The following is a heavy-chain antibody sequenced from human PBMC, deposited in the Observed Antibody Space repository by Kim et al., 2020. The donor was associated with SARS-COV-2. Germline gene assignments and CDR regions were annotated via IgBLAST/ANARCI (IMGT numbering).Heavy chain of an antibody. CDR3: ARGSGAAAGKSLDY. D-gene: IGHD7-27*01. V-gene: IGHV1-3*01. Sequence: ASVKVSCKTSGYTFTTYSIHWMRQAPGQRLEWLGWINGGSGNTKYSQELQGRITITRDTSASTAHMELSSLRSEDTAVYYCARGSGAAAGKSLDYWGQGTLVTVSS. CDR2: INGGSGNT. J-gene: IGHJ4*02. CDR1: GYTFTTYS.